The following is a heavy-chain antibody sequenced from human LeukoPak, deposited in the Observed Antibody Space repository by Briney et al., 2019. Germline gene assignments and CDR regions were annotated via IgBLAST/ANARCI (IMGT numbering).Heavy chain of an antibody. CDR3: ARAKYCGAHWHKGYDS. V-gene: IGHV3-74*01. CDR2: ISPDGSYT. Sequence: GGSLTHSCAASGFTFNTYWVDWVRQAPGKGPVWVSRISPDGSYTTYADSVRGRFTMSRDNAKNTLYLQVNSLRAGDTAVYYCARAKYCGAHWHKGYDSWGEGPVVSVPS. J-gene: IGHJ4*02. CDR1: GFTFNTYW. D-gene: IGHD2-21*02.